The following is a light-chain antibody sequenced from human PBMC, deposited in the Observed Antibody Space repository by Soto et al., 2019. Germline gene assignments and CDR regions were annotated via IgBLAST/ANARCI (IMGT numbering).Light chain of an antibody. V-gene: IGKV3D-15*01. CDR2: GAS. CDR3: QQYNNWPPVT. J-gene: IGKJ5*01. CDR1: QTVSSN. Sequence: VRTHSPSTLSVSPLERATLSFMSSQTVSSNLAWYQQKPGQAPRLLIYGASTRATGIPDRFSGSGSGTDFTLTISSLEPEDFGVYYCQQYNNWPPVTFGQGTRLEIK.